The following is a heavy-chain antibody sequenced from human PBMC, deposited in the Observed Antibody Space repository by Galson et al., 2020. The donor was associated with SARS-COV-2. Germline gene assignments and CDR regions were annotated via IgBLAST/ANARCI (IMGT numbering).Heavy chain of an antibody. Sequence: GGSLRLSCAASGFTFSSYSMNWVRQAPGKGLEWVSSISNSSSYIYYADSVKGRFTISRDNAKNSLYLQMNSLRAEDTAVYYCARFSPGYDFWSGYFDYYYYGMDVWGQGTTVTVSS. CDR2: ISNSSSYI. V-gene: IGHV3-21*01. CDR3: ARFSPGYDFWSGYFDYYYYGMDV. D-gene: IGHD3-3*01. J-gene: IGHJ6*02. CDR1: GFTFSSYS.